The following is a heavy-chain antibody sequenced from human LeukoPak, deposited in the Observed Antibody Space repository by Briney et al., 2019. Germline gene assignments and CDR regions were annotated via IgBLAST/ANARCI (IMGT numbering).Heavy chain of an antibody. CDR2: MFYSGST. V-gene: IGHV4-39*01. CDR1: GASISSGNYP. Sequence: SETLSLTCTVSGASISSGNYPWARMRQPPGKGPEWIGSMFYSGSTYYNPSLKSRVTISLDTSKNQFSLRVTSVTAADTAVYYCARHPTRRDVYDHLDYWGQGTLVTVSS. D-gene: IGHD5/OR15-5a*01. CDR3: ARHPTRRDVYDHLDY. J-gene: IGHJ4*02.